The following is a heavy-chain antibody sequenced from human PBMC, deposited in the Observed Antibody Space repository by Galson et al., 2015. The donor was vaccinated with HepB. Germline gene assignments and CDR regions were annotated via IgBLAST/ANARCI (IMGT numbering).Heavy chain of an antibody. CDR3: SRARGDYNNSGPAF. D-gene: IGHD3-10*01. CDR1: GFFFSSYA. J-gene: IGHJ4*02. V-gene: IGHV3-30*04. Sequence: SLRLSCAASGFFFSSYAMHWVRQAPGKGLEWLAVISYDGGHKYHADSGNGRFTISRDNSNNTLFLEVKNLRPEDTAIYYCSRARGDYNNSGPAFWGRGTLVTVST. CDR2: ISYDGGHK.